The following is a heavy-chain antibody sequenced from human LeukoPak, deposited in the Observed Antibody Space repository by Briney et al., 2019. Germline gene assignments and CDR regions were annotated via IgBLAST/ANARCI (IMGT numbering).Heavy chain of an antibody. CDR2: INPNSGGT. CDR1: GYTFTGYY. D-gene: IGHD2-21*02. J-gene: IGHJ5*02. CDR3: ARGTHLNIVVVTAIQGNWFDP. Sequence: ASVKVSCKASGYTFTGYYMHWVRQAPGQGLEWMGWINPNSGGTNYAQKFQGWVTMTRDTSISTAYMELSRLRSDDTAVYYCARGTHLNIVVVTAIQGNWFDPWGQGTLVTVSS. V-gene: IGHV1-2*04.